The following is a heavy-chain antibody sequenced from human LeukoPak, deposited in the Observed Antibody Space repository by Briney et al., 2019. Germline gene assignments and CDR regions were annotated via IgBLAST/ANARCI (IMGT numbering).Heavy chain of an antibody. V-gene: IGHV3-48*03. CDR2: ISSSGSTI. Sequence: PGGSLRLSCAASGFTFSSYEMNWVRQAPGKGLEWVSYISSSGSTIYYADSVKGRFTISRDNAKNSLYLQMNSLRAEDTAVYYCARDTSVSYYGSGSYLDYWGQGTLVTVSS. D-gene: IGHD3-10*01. CDR1: GFTFSSYE. CDR3: ARDTSVSYYGSGSYLDY. J-gene: IGHJ4*02.